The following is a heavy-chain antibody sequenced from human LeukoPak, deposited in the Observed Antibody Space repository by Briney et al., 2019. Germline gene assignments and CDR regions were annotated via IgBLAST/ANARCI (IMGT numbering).Heavy chain of an antibody. J-gene: IGHJ1*01. D-gene: IGHD6-13*01. CDR3: ARGRVAAAGTFGAEYFQH. CDR1: GYTFTGYY. CDR2: INPNSGGT. V-gene: IGHV1-2*02. Sequence: ASVKVSCKASGYTFTGYYMHWVRQAPGQGLEWMGWINPNSGGTNYAQKFQGRVTMTRDTSISTAYMELSRLRSDDTAVYYCARGRVAAAGTFGAEYFQHWGQGTLVTVSS.